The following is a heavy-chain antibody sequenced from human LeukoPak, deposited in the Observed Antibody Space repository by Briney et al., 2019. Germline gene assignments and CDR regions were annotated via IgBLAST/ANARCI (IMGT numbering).Heavy chain of an antibody. D-gene: IGHD4-17*01. CDR2: INHSGST. J-gene: IGHJ6*02. V-gene: IGHV4-34*01. Sequence: PSETLSLTCAVYGGSFSGYYWSWIRQPPGKGLEWIGEINHSGSTNYNPSLKSRVTISVDTSKNQFSLKLSSVTAADTAVYYCAPPPYGDYGSRMYGMDVWGQGTTVTVFS. CDR3: APPPYGDYGSRMYGMDV. CDR1: GGSFSGYY.